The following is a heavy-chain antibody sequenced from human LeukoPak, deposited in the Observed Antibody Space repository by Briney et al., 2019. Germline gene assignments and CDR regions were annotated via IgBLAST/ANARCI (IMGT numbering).Heavy chain of an antibody. Sequence: GESLKISCKGSGYSFTTHWIGWVRQLPGKGLEWMGIIYPDDSNTRYSPSFQGQVTLSADKSINTAYLQWSSLRASDTAMYYCARYGSSWPFDFWGQGTVVTVSS. J-gene: IGHJ4*02. V-gene: IGHV5-51*01. CDR3: ARYGSSWPFDF. CDR2: IYPDDSNT. CDR1: GYSFTTHW. D-gene: IGHD6-13*01.